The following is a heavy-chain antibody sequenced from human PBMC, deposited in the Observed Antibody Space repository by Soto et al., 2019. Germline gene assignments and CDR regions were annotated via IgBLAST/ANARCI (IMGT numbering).Heavy chain of an antibody. V-gene: IGHV1-18*01. CDR1: GYTFTSYG. D-gene: IGHD3-9*01. CDR3: ARAEPYYDILTGYSLFDY. J-gene: IGHJ4*02. Sequence: QVQLVQSGAEVKKPGASVKVSCKASGYTFTSYGISWVRQAPGQGLEWMGWISTYNGNTNYAQKLQGRVTMTTDTSTSTAYMELRSLRSDDTAVYYCARAEPYYDILTGYSLFDYWCQGTLVTVSS. CDR2: ISTYNGNT.